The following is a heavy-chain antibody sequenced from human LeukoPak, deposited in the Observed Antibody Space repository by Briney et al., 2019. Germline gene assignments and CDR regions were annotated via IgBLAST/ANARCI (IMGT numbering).Heavy chain of an antibody. CDR1: GGSISSGGSY. Sequence: SETLSLACTVSGGSISSGGSYWSWIRQPPGKGLEWIGYIYHSGSTYYNPSLKSRVTISVDRSKNQFSLKLSSVTAADTAVYYCARDRRYCTNGVCLNWFDPWGQGTLVTVSS. D-gene: IGHD2-8*01. J-gene: IGHJ5*02. CDR2: IYHSGST. V-gene: IGHV4-30-2*01. CDR3: ARDRRYCTNGVCLNWFDP.